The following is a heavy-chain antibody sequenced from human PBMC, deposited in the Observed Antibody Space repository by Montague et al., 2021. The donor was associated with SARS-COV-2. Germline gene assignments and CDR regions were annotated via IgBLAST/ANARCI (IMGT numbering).Heavy chain of an antibody. J-gene: IGHJ6*02. D-gene: IGHD4-11*01. CDR2: INHSGST. CDR3: ACGEITTRGLIYYYGMDV. Sequence: SETLSLTCAVYGGSFSGYYWTWIRQSPRKGLEWIGEINHSGSTNYNPSLKSRVTISADTSKSQFSLKLSSVTAAGTAVYYCACGEITTRGLIYYYGMDVWGQGTTVTVSS. V-gene: IGHV4-34*01. CDR1: GGSFSGYY.